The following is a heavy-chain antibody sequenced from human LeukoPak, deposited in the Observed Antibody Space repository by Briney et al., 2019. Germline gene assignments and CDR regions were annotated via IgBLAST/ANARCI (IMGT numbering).Heavy chain of an antibody. CDR1: GGTFSSYA. J-gene: IGHJ5*02. Sequence: SVKVSCKASGGTFSSYAISWVRQAPGQGLEWMGGIIPIFGTANYAQKFQGRVTITADESTSTAYMELSSLRSEDTAVYYCARDLGYCSSTSSYGWFDPWGQGTLVTVSS. CDR2: IIPIFGTA. D-gene: IGHD2-2*01. CDR3: ARDLGYCSSTSSYGWFDP. V-gene: IGHV1-69*01.